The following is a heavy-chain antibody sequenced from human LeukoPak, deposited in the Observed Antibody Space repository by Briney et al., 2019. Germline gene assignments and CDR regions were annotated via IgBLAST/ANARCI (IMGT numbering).Heavy chain of an antibody. J-gene: IGHJ3*02. V-gene: IGHV4-59*01. Sequence: PSETLSLTCTVSGGSISSYYWSWIRQPPGKGLEWIGYIYYSGSTNYNPSLKSRVTISVDTSKNQFSLKLSSVTAADTAVYYCARDQYDYYDSSGSHAFDIWGQGTMVTVSS. D-gene: IGHD3-22*01. CDR3: ARDQYDYYDSSGSHAFDI. CDR2: IYYSGST. CDR1: GGSISSYY.